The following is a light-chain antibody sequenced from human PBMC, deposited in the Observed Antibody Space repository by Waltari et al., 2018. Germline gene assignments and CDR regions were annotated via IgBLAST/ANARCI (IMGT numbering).Light chain of an antibody. CDR3: QQYYTVSRT. CDR1: QSISNY. Sequence: DIQMTQSPSSLSASVGDRVTITCRASQSISNYLNWYQQKPGKAPKLLIYTASSLQSGVPSRFSGSGSGTDFTLTISSLQPEDVAVYYCQQYYTVSRTFGQGTRVEIK. V-gene: IGKV1-39*01. J-gene: IGKJ1*01. CDR2: TAS.